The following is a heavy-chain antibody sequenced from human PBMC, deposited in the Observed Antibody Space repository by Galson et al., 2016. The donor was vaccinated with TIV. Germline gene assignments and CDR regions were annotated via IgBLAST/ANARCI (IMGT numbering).Heavy chain of an antibody. CDR1: GFSLTTSGVG. D-gene: IGHD5-12*01. CDR2: IYWDDDE. V-gene: IGHV2-5*02. CDR3: VHYSGHDYATWDFDY. Sequence: PALVKPTQTLTLTCTFSGFSLTTSGVGVGWIRQSPRRALEFLALIYWDDDERYSPSLRNRLTIAKDTSKTQVVLTMTNMDPADTATYYCVHYSGHDYATWDFDYWGQGTLVTVSS. J-gene: IGHJ4*02.